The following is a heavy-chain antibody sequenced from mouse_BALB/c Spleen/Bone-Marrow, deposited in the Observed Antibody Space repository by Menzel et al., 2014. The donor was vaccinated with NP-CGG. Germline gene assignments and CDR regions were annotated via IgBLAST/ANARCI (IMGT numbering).Heavy chain of an antibody. J-gene: IGHJ1*01. CDR2: IYPGDGDT. Sequence: QVQLQQSGAELVRPGSSVKISCKASGYAFSSYWMNWVKQRPGQGLEWIGQIYPGDGDTNYNGKFKGKATLTADKSSSTAYVQLSSLTSEDSAVCFCARRVYGNYWYFDVWGAGTTVTVSS. CDR3: ARRVYGNYWYFDV. D-gene: IGHD2-1*01. V-gene: IGHV1-80*01. CDR1: GYAFSSYW.